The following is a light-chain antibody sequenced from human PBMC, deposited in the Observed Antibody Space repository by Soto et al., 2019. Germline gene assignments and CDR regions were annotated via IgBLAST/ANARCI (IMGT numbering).Light chain of an antibody. CDR1: RSFASSY. CDR3: QHYGSSPPYT. CDR2: AAS. Sequence: EIVLTQSPVTLSLSPGERATLSCRASRSFASSYLGWYQQKPGQAPRLLIYAASTRATGIPDRFSGSGSATDFTLTISRLEPEDSAVYYCQHYGSSPPYTFGQGTKLKIK. V-gene: IGKV3-20*01. J-gene: IGKJ2*01.